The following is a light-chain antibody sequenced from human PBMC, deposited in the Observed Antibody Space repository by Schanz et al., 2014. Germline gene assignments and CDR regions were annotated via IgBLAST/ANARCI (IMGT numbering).Light chain of an antibody. CDR1: SSDVGGYNY. V-gene: IGLV2-14*03. CDR3: SSYTSSSTPRV. J-gene: IGLJ3*02. Sequence: QSVLTQPASVSGSPGQSITISCIGTSSDVGGYNYVSWYQQHPGKAPKLMIYAVSNRPSGVSNRFSGSKSGNTASLTISGLQAEDEADYYCSSYTSSSTPRVFGGGTKLTVL. CDR2: AVS.